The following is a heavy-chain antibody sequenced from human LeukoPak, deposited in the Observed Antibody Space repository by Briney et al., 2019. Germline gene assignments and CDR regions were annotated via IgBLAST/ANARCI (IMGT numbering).Heavy chain of an antibody. J-gene: IGHJ5*02. CDR2: MNSDGSST. V-gene: IGHV3-74*01. CDR1: GFTFSSYW. Sequence: SLRLSCAASGFTFSSYWMHLVRQAPGKALVWVSRMNSDGSSTSYADSVKGRLAISRDNATNTLDRQLNSLRAQDTAVYSCARAELWTGAGKQDNWFDPWGQGTLVTVSS. CDR3: ARAELWTGAGKQDNWFDP. D-gene: IGHD3/OR15-3a*01.